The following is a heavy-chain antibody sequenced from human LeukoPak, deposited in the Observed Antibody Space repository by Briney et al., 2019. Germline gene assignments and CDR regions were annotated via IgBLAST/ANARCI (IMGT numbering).Heavy chain of an antibody. V-gene: IGHV3-23*01. CDR2: IGNTET. CDR1: GFTFDTYA. J-gene: IGHJ3*02. D-gene: IGHD3-10*01. Sequence: GGSLRLSCAASGFTFDTYAMSWIRQAPGKGLEWVSTIGNTETYYADSVKGRFTISRDNRQNTVYLQMTSLRAEDTAVYFCAKDAIRGNGIYDAFDIWGQGTRVTVSS. CDR3: AKDAIRGNGIYDAFDI.